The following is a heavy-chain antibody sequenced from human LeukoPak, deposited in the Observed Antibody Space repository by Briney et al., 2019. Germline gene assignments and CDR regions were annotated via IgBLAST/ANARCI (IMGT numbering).Heavy chain of an antibody. V-gene: IGHV4-38-2*01. D-gene: IGHD2-21*02. CDR1: GYSISSGYY. J-gene: IGHJ3*02. CDR3: VRSVVVTAKSGAYAFDI. Sequence: PSETLSLTCAVSGYSISSGYYWGWIRQPPGKGLEWIGSIYHSGSTYYNPSLKSRVTISVDTSKNQFSLKLSSVTAADTAVYYCVRSVVVTAKSGAYAFDIWGQGTMVTVSS. CDR2: IYHSGST.